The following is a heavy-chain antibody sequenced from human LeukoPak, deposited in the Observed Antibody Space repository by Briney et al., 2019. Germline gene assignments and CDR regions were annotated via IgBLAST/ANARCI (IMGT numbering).Heavy chain of an antibody. CDR3: ARGPKSDWHYFDY. CDR1: GCTFSSYA. Sequence: PGGSLRLSCAASGCTFSSYAMHWVRQAPGKGLEWVAVISYDGSNKYYADSAKGRFTISRDNSKNTLYLQMNSLRAEDTAVYYCARGPKSDWHYFDYWGQGTLVTVSS. J-gene: IGHJ4*02. CDR2: ISYDGSNK. D-gene: IGHD3-9*01. V-gene: IGHV3-30-3*01.